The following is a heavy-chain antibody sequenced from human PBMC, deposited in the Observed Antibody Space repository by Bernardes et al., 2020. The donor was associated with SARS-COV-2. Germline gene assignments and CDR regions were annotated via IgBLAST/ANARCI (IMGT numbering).Heavy chain of an antibody. CDR2: IYPGDSET. V-gene: IGHV5-51*01. CDR1: GYTFTNYW. D-gene: IGHD3-10*01. CDR3: ARLGTAGSYYSYFDY. J-gene: IGHJ4*02. Sequence: GESLKISCNISGYTFTNYWIGWVRQMPGKGLECLGIIYPGDSETRYSPSFQGHVTISADKSITTAYLQWTSLKASDTAMYYCARLGTAGSYYSYFDYWGQGTLITVSS.